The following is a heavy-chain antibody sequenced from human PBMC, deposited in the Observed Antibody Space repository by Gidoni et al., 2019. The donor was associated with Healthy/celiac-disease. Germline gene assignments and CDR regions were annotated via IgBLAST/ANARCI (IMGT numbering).Heavy chain of an antibody. V-gene: IGHV1-69*01. CDR1: GVTFSSYA. CDR3: ARKRGYYDFWSGYSY. Sequence: QVQLVQSGAAVTKPGSSVKVSCKASGVTFSSYAISWVRQAPGQGLEWMGGIIPIFGTANYAQKFQGRVTITADESTSTAYMELSSLRSEDTAVYYCARKRGYYDFWSGYSYWGQGTLVTVSS. J-gene: IGHJ4*02. D-gene: IGHD3-3*01. CDR2: IIPIFGTA.